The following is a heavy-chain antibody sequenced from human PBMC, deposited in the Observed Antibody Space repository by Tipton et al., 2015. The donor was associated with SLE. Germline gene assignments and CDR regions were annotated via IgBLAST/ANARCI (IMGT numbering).Heavy chain of an antibody. CDR3: ARHSGVSPGAFDI. CDR2: INHSGST. V-gene: IGHV4-34*01. D-gene: IGHD2-15*01. Sequence: TLSLTCAVYGGSFSGYYWSWIRQPPGKGLEWIGEINHSGSTNYNPSLKSRVTISVDTSKNQFSLKLSSVTAADTAVYYCARHSGVSPGAFDIWGQGTMVTVSS. CDR1: GGSFSGYY. J-gene: IGHJ3*02.